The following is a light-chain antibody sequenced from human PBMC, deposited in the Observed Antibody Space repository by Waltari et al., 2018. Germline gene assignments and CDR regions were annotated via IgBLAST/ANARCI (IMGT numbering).Light chain of an antibody. Sequence: EIVLTQSPGTLSLSPGERATLSCRASQSVSKYLAWYQQKPGQAPRLRIYDASTRATGIPDRLSGSGWGTDFSLTISRLEPEDFAVYYCQKYGTLPATFGQGTKVQ. J-gene: IGKJ1*01. CDR3: QKYGTLPAT. V-gene: IGKV3-20*01. CDR2: DAS. CDR1: QSVSKY.